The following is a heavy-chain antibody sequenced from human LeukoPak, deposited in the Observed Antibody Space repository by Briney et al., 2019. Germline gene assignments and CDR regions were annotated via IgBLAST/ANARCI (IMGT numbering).Heavy chain of an antibody. V-gene: IGHV1-69*05. J-gene: IGHJ4*02. CDR1: GGTFSSYS. CDR3: ARIPDSSVNGSDY. Sequence: SVKVSCKASGGTFSSYSISWVRQAPGQRLEWMGNIIPMFHKTNYAQILQGRVTITTDESTTTAYKELSSLRPEDTAVYYCARIPDSSVNGSDYWGQGTLVTVSS. CDR2: IIPMFHKT. D-gene: IGHD3-22*01.